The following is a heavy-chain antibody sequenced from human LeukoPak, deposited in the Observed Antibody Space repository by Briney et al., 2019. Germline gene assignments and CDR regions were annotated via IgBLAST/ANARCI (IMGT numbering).Heavy chain of an antibody. Sequence: PGGSLRLSCAASGFTFSSYGMHWVRQAPGKGLEGVAFIRYDGSNKYYADSVKGRFTISRDSSKNTLFLEMNSLRVEDTAVYYCAKRHTTGWYLFDYWGQGTLVTVSS. J-gene: IGHJ4*02. V-gene: IGHV3-30*02. CDR3: AKRHTTGWYLFDY. CDR2: IRYDGSNK. D-gene: IGHD6-19*01. CDR1: GFTFSSYG.